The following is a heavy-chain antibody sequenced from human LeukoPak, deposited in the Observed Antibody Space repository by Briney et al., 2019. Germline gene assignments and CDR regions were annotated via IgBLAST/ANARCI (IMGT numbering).Heavy chain of an antibody. CDR2: IYYSGST. J-gene: IGHJ6*02. CDR3: ARAPWLWLVDV. CDR1: GGPISSYY. Sequence: SETLSLTCTVSGGPISSYYWSWIRQPPGKGLEWIGYIYYSGSTNYNPSLKSRVTISVDTSKNQFSLKLSSVTAADTAVYYCARAPWLWLVDVWGQGTTVTVSS. V-gene: IGHV4-59*01. D-gene: IGHD6-19*01.